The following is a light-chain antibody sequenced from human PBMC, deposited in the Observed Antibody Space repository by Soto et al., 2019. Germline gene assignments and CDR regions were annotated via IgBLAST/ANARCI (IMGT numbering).Light chain of an antibody. CDR3: TSYTTSSTYV. CDR2: EVR. CDR1: SSDVGGFTY. Sequence: QSALTQPASVSGSPGQSITISCTGTSSDVGGFTYVSWYQQHPGKAPKLIIFEVRKRPSGVSNRFSGSKSGNTASLTISGLQAADEADYYCTSYTTSSTYVFGTGTKLTVL. V-gene: IGLV2-14*01. J-gene: IGLJ1*01.